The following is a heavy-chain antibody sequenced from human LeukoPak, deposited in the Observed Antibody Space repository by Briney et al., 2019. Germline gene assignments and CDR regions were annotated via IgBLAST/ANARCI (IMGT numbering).Heavy chain of an antibody. V-gene: IGHV3-21*01. Sequence: GGSLRLSCAASGFTFSSYSMNWVRQAPGKGLEWVSSISSSSSYIYYADSVKGRLTISRDNAKNSLYLQMNSLRAEDTAVYYCARMPSGIAARPGYYYMDVWGKGTTVTVSS. D-gene: IGHD6-6*01. CDR1: GFTFSSYS. CDR3: ARMPSGIAARPGYYYMDV. J-gene: IGHJ6*03. CDR2: ISSSSSYI.